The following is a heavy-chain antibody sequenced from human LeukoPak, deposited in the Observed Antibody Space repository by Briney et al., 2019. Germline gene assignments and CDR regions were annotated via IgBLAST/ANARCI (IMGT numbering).Heavy chain of an antibody. CDR2: ISWNSGTI. Sequence: GGSLRLSCAASGFTFDDYAMHWVRQAPGKGLEWVSSISWNSGTIGYADSVKGRFTISRDNAKNSLYLQMNSLRAEDTALYYCAKDIDSTWGSIDYWGQGTLVTVSS. D-gene: IGHD3-16*01. CDR3: AKDIDSTWGSIDY. CDR1: GFTFDDYA. J-gene: IGHJ4*02. V-gene: IGHV3-9*01.